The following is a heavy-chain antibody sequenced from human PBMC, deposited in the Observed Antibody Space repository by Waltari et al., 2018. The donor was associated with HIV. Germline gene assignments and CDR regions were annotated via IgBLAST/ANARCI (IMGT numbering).Heavy chain of an antibody. J-gene: IGHJ4*02. CDR3: ALTDAHFDY. Sequence: EVQLEQSWGGLVKTGGSLRLSCVTSAFDFNTYTLNGIRQAPGKGLDWVSSVSPTNYIYYADSVRGRFTVSRDNVKKSLYLQMNRLRVDDSALYFCALTDAHFDYWGRGSRVTVSS. V-gene: IGHV3-21*02. CDR1: AFDFNTYT. CDR2: VSPTNYI. D-gene: IGHD2-21*02.